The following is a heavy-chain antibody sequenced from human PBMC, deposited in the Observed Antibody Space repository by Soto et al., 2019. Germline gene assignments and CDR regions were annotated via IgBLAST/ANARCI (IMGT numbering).Heavy chain of an antibody. CDR3: AKDWATPVAGRFLDS. D-gene: IGHD6-19*01. J-gene: IGHJ4*02. Sequence: GGSLRLSCAASGFNFSDYAMHWVRQAPGKGLEWLAIISYEGSNKYSAGSVKGRFTISRDNSKNTLYLQMDSLRPEDTAVYYCAKDWATPVAGRFLDSWGQGTPVTVSS. CDR1: GFNFSDYA. V-gene: IGHV3-30*18. CDR2: ISYEGSNK.